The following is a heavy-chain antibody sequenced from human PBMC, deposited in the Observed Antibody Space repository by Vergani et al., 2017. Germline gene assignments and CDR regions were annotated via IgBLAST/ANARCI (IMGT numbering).Heavy chain of an antibody. CDR1: GGSISSYY. J-gene: IGHJ2*01. D-gene: IGHD3-22*01. CDR2: IYYSGST. CDR3: ARDAIGWYVDL. V-gene: IGHV4-59*01. Sequence: QVQLQESGPGLVKPSETLSLTCTVSGGSISSYYWSWIRQPPGKGLEWIWYIYYSGSTNYNPSLKRRVTISVDTSKNQFSLKLSSVTAADTAVYYCARDAIGWYVDLWGRGTLVTVSS.